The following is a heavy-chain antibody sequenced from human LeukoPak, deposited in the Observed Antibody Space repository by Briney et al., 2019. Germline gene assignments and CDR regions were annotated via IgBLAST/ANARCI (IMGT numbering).Heavy chain of an antibody. Sequence: PSDTLSLACAVYAGSFRTYFSGSIRQPPGEGLEWIGELNPSGGTNYKASLKSPITISVDTSKNKCSLNHASVSAADTALYLCARIGVVGYIVSPDDWGQGSLVTASS. CDR2: LNPSGGT. CDR3: ARIGVVGYIVSPDD. CDR1: AGSFRTYF. V-gene: IGHV4-34*01. J-gene: IGHJ4*02. D-gene: IGHD5/OR15-5a*01.